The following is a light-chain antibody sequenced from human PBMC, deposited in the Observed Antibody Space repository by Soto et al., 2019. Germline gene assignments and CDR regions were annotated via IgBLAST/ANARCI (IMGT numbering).Light chain of an antibody. J-gene: IGKJ1*01. CDR2: GVS. Sequence: EIVLTHSPCTLSLSPGERATLSCRASQSGRDMYLAWYQQKPGQPPRLLIYGVSSRAYGIPDRFSGSGSGTDFTLTISRLEPEDFAVYYCQHYGYTQWTFGQGTKVDIK. CDR3: QHYGYTQWT. V-gene: IGKV3-20*01. CDR1: QSGRDMY.